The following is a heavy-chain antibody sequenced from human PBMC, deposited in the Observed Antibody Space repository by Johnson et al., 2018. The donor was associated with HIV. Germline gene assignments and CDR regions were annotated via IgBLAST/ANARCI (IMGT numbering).Heavy chain of an antibody. CDR1: RFTFSSYA. Sequence: VQLVESGGGLVQPGRSLRLSCAASRFTFSSYAMHWVRQAPGKGLEWVSAISGSGGSTYYADSVKGRFTISRDNSKNTLYLQMNSLRAEDTAVYYCAKEGYCSSTSCYENAFDIWGQGTMVTVSS. J-gene: IGHJ3*02. CDR3: AKEGYCSSTSCYENAFDI. V-gene: IGHV3-23*04. CDR2: ISGSGGST. D-gene: IGHD2-2*01.